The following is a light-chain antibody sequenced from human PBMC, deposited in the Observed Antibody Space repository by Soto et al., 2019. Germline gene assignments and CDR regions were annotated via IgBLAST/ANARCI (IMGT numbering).Light chain of an antibody. J-gene: IGLJ3*02. Sequence: QSALTQPASVSGSPGQSITISCTGTTSDVGGYNFVSWYQQHPGKAPKLMIYEVSNRPSGVSHHFSGSKSGNTASLTISGLQAEDEADYYCLSYTSSITWVFGGGTKVTVL. CDR1: TSDVGGYNF. V-gene: IGLV2-14*01. CDR2: EVS. CDR3: LSYTSSITWV.